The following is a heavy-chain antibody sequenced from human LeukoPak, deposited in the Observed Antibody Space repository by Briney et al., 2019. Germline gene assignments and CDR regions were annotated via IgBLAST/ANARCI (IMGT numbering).Heavy chain of an antibody. Sequence: SETLSLTCTVSGGSISSSSYYWGWIRQPPGKGLEWIGSIYYSGSTYHNPSLKSRVTISVDTSKNQFSLKLSSVTAADTAVYYCAREMATINSGIDYWGQGTLVTVSS. D-gene: IGHD5-24*01. CDR2: IYYSGST. V-gene: IGHV4-39*07. J-gene: IGHJ4*02. CDR1: GGSISSSSYY. CDR3: AREMATINSGIDY.